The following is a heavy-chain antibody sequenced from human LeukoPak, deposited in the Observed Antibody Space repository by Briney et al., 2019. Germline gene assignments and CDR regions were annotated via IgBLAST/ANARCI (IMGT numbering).Heavy chain of an antibody. CDR3: ARGYSGYDFNGYYYYMDV. CDR2: IYTSGST. D-gene: IGHD5-12*01. CDR1: GGSISSYY. V-gene: IGHV4-4*07. Sequence: SETLSLTCTVSGGSISSYYWSWIRQPAGKGLEWIGRIYTSGSTNYNPSLKSRVTMSVDTSKNQFSLKLSSVTAADTAVYYCARGYSGYDFNGYYYYMDVWGKGTTVTISS. J-gene: IGHJ6*03.